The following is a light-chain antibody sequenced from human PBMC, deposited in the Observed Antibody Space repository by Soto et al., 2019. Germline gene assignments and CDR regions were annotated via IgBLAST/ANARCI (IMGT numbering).Light chain of an antibody. J-gene: IGKJ1*01. CDR1: QSVDSW. V-gene: IGKV1-5*03. CDR2: KAS. Sequence: DIQMTQSPSTLSASIGDRVTITCRTSQSVDSWLAWYQQKPGKAPKLLIYKASSLQTGAPSRFSGSGSGTEFTLTISSLQPDDFATYYCQHYYDDSSMFGQGTKVEIK. CDR3: QHYYDDSSM.